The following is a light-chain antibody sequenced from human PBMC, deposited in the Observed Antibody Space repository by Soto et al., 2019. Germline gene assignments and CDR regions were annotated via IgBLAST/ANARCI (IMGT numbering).Light chain of an antibody. CDR3: QHYNSDPWT. Sequence: DIQMTQSPSTLSASVGDRVTITCRASQSIRSWLAWYQQIPGKAPKLLIYGASSLESGVPSRFSGSGSGTEFILTISSLQPDDFATYYCQHYNSDPWTFGQGTKVDVK. J-gene: IGKJ1*01. V-gene: IGKV1-5*01. CDR1: QSIRSW. CDR2: GAS.